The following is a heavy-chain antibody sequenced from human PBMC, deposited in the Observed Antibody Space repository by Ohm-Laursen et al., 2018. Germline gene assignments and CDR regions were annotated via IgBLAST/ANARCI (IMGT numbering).Heavy chain of an antibody. V-gene: IGHV4-34*01. Sequence: PSETLSLTCVVYGGSFSGYYWSWIRQPPGKGLEWIGEINHSGSTNYNPSLKSRVTISVDTSKNQFSLKLSSVTAADTAVYYCAIWAYRYYFDYWGQGTLVTVSS. CDR2: INHSGST. CDR1: GGSFSGYY. D-gene: IGHD1-14*01. J-gene: IGHJ4*02. CDR3: AIWAYRYYFDY.